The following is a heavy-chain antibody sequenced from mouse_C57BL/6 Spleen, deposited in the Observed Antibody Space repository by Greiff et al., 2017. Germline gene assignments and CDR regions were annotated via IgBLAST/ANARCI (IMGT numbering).Heavy chain of an antibody. CDR2: ILPGSGST. D-gene: IGHD4-1*02. V-gene: IGHV1-9*01. J-gene: IGHJ1*03. CDR3: ARRQLGLYWYFDV. Sequence: QVQLQQSGAELMKPGASVKLSCKATGYTFTGYWIEWVKQRPGHGLEWIGEILPGSGSTNYNEKFKGKATFTADTSSNPAYMQLSSLTTEDSAIYYCARRQLGLYWYFDVWGTGTTVTVSS. CDR1: GYTFTGYW.